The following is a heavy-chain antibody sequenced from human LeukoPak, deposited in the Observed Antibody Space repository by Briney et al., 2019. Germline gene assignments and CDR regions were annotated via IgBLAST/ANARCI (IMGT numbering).Heavy chain of an antibody. V-gene: IGHV3-33*08. CDR1: GFTFSSYS. Sequence: GGSLRLSCAASGFTFSSYSMNRVRQAPGKGLEWVAVMLYGGTNKYYADSVKGRFTISSDNSQNTLYLQMNSLRVEDTAVYHCARVFKGRYYFDYWGQGTLVTVSS. CDR2: MLYGGTNK. CDR3: ARVFKGRYYFDY. J-gene: IGHJ4*02.